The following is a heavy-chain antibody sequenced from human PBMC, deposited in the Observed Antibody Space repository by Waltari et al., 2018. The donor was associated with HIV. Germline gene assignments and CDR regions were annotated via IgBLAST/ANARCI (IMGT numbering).Heavy chain of an antibody. CDR2: ISYGGRNK. CDR3: ARDGHFYDSRPLDY. V-gene: IGHV3-30*04. CDR1: GCPFRRFA. J-gene: IGHJ4*02. D-gene: IGHD3-22*01. Sequence: QVLLVEYGGGVVQPGGSLRPSGAVSGCPFRRFAFLWVRQAPGKGLEWVALISYGGRNKVYADSVKGRFTISRDNSKNTLYLQMNSLRAEDTAVYYCARDGHFYDSRPLDYWGQGTLVTVSS.